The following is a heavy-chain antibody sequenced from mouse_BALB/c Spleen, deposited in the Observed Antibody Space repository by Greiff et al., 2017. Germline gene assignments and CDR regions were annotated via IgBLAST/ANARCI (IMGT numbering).Heavy chain of an antibody. CDR3: ARPLYYGNYVDYAMDY. D-gene: IGHD2-1*01. Sequence: EVKLMESGPELVKPGASVKMSCKASGYTFTSYVMHWVKQKPGQGLEWIGYINPYNDGTKYNEKFKGKATLTSDKSSSTAYMELSSLTSEDSAVYYCARPLYYGNYVDYAMDYWGQGTSVTVSS. CDR2: INPYNDGT. CDR1: GYTFTSYV. V-gene: IGHV1-14*01. J-gene: IGHJ4*01.